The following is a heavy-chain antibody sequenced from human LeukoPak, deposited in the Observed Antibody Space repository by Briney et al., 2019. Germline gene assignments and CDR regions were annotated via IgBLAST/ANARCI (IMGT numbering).Heavy chain of an antibody. D-gene: IGHD3-9*01. CDR3: ARDGDYDILTGYYTRFDY. CDR1: GFTFSSYA. J-gene: IGHJ4*02. V-gene: IGHV3-64*01. Sequence: GGALRLSCAASGFTFSSYAMHWVRQAPGKGLEYVSAISSNGGSTYYANSVKGRFTISRDNSKNTLYLQMGSLRAEDMAVYYCARDGDYDILTGYYTRFDYWGQGTLVTVSS. CDR2: ISSNGGST.